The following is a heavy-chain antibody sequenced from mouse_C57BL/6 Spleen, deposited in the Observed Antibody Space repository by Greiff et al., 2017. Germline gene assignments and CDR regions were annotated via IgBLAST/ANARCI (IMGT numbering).Heavy chain of an antibody. CDR1: GYTFTDYE. CDR2: IDPEPGGT. V-gene: IGHV1-15*01. Sequence: QVQLKESGAELVRPGASVTLSCKASGYTFTDYELHWVKQTPVHGLEWIGAIDPEPGGTAYNQKFKGKAILTADKSSSTAYMELRSLTSEDSAVYYCTRWEFITSPWGQGTTLTVSS. J-gene: IGHJ2*01. D-gene: IGHD1-1*01. CDR3: TRWEFITSP.